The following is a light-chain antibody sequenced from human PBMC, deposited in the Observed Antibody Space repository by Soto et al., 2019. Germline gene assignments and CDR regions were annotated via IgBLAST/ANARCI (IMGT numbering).Light chain of an antibody. CDR2: GST. CDR1: SSNIGAGYD. CDR3: QSYDSGLSSSV. V-gene: IGLV1-40*01. Sequence: QSVLTQPPSVSGAPGQTVTISCTGSSSNIGAGYDVHWYQQLPGTAPKLLIYGSTNRPSGVPDRFSGSRSGTSASLAITGLQADDEADYYCQSYDSGLSSSVFGGGTKVTVL. J-gene: IGLJ2*01.